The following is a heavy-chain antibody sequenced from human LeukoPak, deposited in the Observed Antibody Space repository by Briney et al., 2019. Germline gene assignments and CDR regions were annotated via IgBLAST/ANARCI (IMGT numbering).Heavy chain of an antibody. CDR2: MNPNSGNT. Sequence: GASVKVSCKASGYTFTSYDINWVRQATGQGLEWMGWMNPNSGNTGYAQKFQGRVAITRNTSISTAYMELSSLRSEDTAVYYCARTRYYYDSSGLYYYFDYWGQGTLVTVSS. V-gene: IGHV1-8*03. J-gene: IGHJ4*02. D-gene: IGHD3-22*01. CDR3: ARTRYYYDSSGLYYYFDY. CDR1: GYTFTSYD.